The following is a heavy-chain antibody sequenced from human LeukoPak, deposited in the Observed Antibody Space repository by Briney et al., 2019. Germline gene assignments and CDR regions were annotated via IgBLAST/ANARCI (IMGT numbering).Heavy chain of an antibody. CDR2: IYYSGST. J-gene: IGHJ5*02. Sequence: PSETLSLTCTVSGGSISSCYWSWIRQPPGKGLEWIGYIYYSGSTNYNPSLKSRVTISVDTSKNQFSLKLSSVTAADTAVYYCARGTTPLDNWFDPWGQGTLVTVSS. V-gene: IGHV4-59*01. D-gene: IGHD2/OR15-2a*01. CDR3: ARGTTPLDNWFDP. CDR1: GGSISSCY.